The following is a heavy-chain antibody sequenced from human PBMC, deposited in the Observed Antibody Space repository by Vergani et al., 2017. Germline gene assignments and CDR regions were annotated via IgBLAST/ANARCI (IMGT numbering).Heavy chain of an antibody. V-gene: IGHV1-69*17. CDR1: GGTFSSYA. CDR2: IIPIFGIA. J-gene: IGHJ6*02. Sequence: QVQLVQSGAEVKKPGSSVKVSCKASGGTFSSYAISWVRQAPGQGLEWMGGIIPIFGIANYAQKFQGRVTITADKSTSTAYMELSSLRSEDTAVYYCARDLVEMATITNYYYGMDVWGQGTTVTVSS. D-gene: IGHD5-24*01. CDR3: ARDLVEMATITNYYYGMDV.